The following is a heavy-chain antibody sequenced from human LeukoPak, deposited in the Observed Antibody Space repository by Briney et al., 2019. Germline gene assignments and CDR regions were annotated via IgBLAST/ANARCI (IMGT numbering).Heavy chain of an antibody. D-gene: IGHD3-22*01. Sequence: SETLSLTCAVSNYSISSGYYWGWIRQPPGKGLEWIGSIYYSGSTYYNPSLKSRVTISVDTSKNQFSLKLSSVTAADTAVYYCARNNYYDSSGYPYYFDYWGQGTLVTVSS. CDR3: ARNNYYDSSGYPYYFDY. CDR1: NYSISSGYY. J-gene: IGHJ4*02. V-gene: IGHV4-38-2*01. CDR2: IYYSGST.